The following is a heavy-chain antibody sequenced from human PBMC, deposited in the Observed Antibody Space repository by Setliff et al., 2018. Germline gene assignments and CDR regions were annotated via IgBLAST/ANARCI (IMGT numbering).Heavy chain of an antibody. D-gene: IGHD1-26*01. V-gene: IGHV4-59*08. CDR2: IYYSGST. Sequence: SETLSLTCTVSGGSISSHYWSWIRQPPGKGLEWIGSIYYSGSTNYNPSLKSRVTISVDTSKNQFSLKLSSLTAADTAVYYCARGARIVGATPLPVNWFDPWGQGTLVTVSS. CDR1: GGSISSHY. CDR3: ARGARIVGATPLPVNWFDP. J-gene: IGHJ5*02.